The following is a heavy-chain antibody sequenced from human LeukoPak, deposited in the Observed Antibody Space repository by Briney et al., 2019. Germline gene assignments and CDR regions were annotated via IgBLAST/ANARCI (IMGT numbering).Heavy chain of an antibody. CDR3: ARDLTADIVVVPAAMTGVNAFDI. J-gene: IGHJ3*02. V-gene: IGHV1-69*05. CDR1: GGTFSSYA. Sequence: SVKVSCKASGGTFSSYAISWVRQAPGQGLEWMGRIIPIFGTANYAQKFQGRVTITTDESTSTAYMELSSLRSEDTAVYYCARDLTADIVVVPAAMTGVNAFDIWGQGTMVTVSS. D-gene: IGHD2-2*01. CDR2: IIPIFGTA.